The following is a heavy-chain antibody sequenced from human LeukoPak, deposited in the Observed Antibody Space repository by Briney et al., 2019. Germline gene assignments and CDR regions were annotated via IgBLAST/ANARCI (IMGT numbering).Heavy chain of an antibody. CDR2: INHSGSN. Sequence: PSETLSLTCADYGGSFSGYYWSWVRQPPGKGLEWSGEINHSGSNNYTPSLKSRVTISVDTSTNQFSLQLSSVTAADTAVYSCARGDYGDYVWYFDLWGRRTLVTVFS. CDR1: GGSFSGYY. V-gene: IGHV4-34*01. CDR3: ARGDYGDYVWYFDL. J-gene: IGHJ2*01. D-gene: IGHD4-17*01.